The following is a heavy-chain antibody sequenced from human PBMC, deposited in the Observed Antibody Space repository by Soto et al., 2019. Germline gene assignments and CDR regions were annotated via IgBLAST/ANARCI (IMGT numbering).Heavy chain of an antibody. CDR2: INHSGST. J-gene: IGHJ5*02. D-gene: IGHD2-15*01. CDR1: CGSFSGYY. V-gene: IGHV4-34*01. CDR3: ARGRVVVVAATTYNWFDP. Sequence: TSETLSLTWAVYCGSFSGYYWRWSRQPPGEGLEWIGEINHSGSTNYNPSLKSRVTISVDTSKNQFSLKLSSVTAADTAVYYCARGRVVVVAATTYNWFDPWGQGTLVTVSS.